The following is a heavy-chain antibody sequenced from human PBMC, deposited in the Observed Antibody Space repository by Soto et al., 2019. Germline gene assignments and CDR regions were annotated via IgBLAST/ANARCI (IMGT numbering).Heavy chain of an antibody. Sequence: PSETLSLTCTVSGGSISSGAYYWSWVRQHPWKGLEWIGYISYSGSTYFSPSPKSRLTISVDTSNNQFSLKLSSVTAADTAMYYCARARLRAVYAFDFWGQGXMVTV. D-gene: IGHD5-12*01. CDR1: GGSISSGAYY. CDR2: ISYSGST. V-gene: IGHV4-31*03. J-gene: IGHJ3*01. CDR3: ARARLRAVYAFDF.